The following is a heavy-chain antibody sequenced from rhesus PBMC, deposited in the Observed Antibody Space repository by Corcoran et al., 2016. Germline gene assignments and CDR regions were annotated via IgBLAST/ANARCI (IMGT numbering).Heavy chain of an antibody. CDR3: ARVAVAAAYFDY. CDR1: GGSISRSY. D-gene: IGHD4-29*01. J-gene: IGHJ4*01. V-gene: IGHV4-169*01. Sequence: QLQLQESGPGLVKPSETLSVTCAVSGGSISRSYWICLRQAPGKGLEWIGYIYGSGSSTNYNPSLKSRVTLSVDTSKNQLSLKLSSVTAADTAVYYCARVAVAAAYFDYWGQGVLVTVSS. CDR2: IYGSGSST.